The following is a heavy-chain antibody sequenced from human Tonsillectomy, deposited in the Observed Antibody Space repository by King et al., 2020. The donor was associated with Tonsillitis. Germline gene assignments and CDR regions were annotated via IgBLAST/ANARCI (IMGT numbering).Heavy chain of an antibody. CDR2: ISGRGYKT. CDR3: VREMLTGSCADY. V-gene: IGHV3-23*04. J-gene: IGHJ4*02. CDR1: GFTFRSYA. D-gene: IGHD2-15*01. Sequence: VQLVESGGGLVQPGGPLRLSCAASGFTFRSYALSWVRQSPGKGLQWVSAISGRGYKTYYIDSVKGRFTISRDNSKNTVYLEMNSLRAEDTGVYYCVREMLTGSCADYWGQGTLVTVSS.